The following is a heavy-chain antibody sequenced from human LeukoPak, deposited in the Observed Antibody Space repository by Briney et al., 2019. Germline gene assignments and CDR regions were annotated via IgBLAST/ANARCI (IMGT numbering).Heavy chain of an antibody. V-gene: IGHV4-59*01. CDR2: IYYSGST. D-gene: IGHD3-10*01. J-gene: IGHJ4*02. CDR3: ARGWFGEFHLDY. CDR1: GGSISSYY. Sequence: SETLSLTCTVSGGSISSYYWSWLRQPPGKGLEWIGYIYYSGSTNCNPSLTSRVTISVDTSKNQFSLKLSSVTAADTAVYYCARGWFGEFHLDYWGQGTLVTVSS.